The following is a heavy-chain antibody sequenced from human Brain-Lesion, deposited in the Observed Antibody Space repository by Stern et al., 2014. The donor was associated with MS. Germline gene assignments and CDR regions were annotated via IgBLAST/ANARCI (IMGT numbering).Heavy chain of an antibody. V-gene: IGHV4-4*02. CDR2: SDHSGST. CDR3: ARFPASRPHVFDS. Sequence: VQLVESGPGLVKPSGTLSLTCAVSGGSISSSNWWSWVRQSPGKGLEWIGESDHSGSTIYNPSLKSRVTVSVDKSKNRFSLNLRSGTAADTAVYFCARFPASRPHVFDSWGQGTLVTVSS. J-gene: IGHJ4*02. CDR1: GGSISSSNW. D-gene: IGHD6-13*01.